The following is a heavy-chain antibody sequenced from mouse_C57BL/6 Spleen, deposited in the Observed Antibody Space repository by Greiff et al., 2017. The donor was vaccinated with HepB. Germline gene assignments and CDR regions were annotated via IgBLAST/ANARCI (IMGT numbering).Heavy chain of an antibody. J-gene: IGHJ4*01. D-gene: IGHD1-1*01. CDR3: ARSPPYYYGSSSGYAMDY. V-gene: IGHV3-8*01. CDR2: ISYSGST. CDR1: GYSITSDY. Sequence: EVKLLESGPGLAKPSQTLSLTCSVTGYSITSDYWNWIRKFPGNKLEYMGYISYSGSTYYNPSLKSRISITRDTSKNQYYLQFNSVTTEDTATYYCARSPPYYYGSSSGYAMDYWGQGTSVTVSS.